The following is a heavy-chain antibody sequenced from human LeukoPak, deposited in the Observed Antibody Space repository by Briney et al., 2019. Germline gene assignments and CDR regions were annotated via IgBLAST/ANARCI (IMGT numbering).Heavy chain of an antibody. J-gene: IGHJ4*02. V-gene: IGHV1-69*01. CDR3: AARIAAAGTGVDY. Sequence: SVKVSCKASGGIFRSYAISWVRQAPGQGVEWMGGIIPIFGTANYAQKFQGRVTITADESTSTAYMELSSLRSEDTAVYYCAARIAAAGTGVDYWGQGTLVTVSS. D-gene: IGHD6-13*01. CDR2: IIPIFGTA. CDR1: GGIFRSYA.